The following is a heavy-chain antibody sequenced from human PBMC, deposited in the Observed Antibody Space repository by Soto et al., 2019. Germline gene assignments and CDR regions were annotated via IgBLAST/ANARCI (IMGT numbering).Heavy chain of an antibody. J-gene: IGHJ5*02. CDR3: ARELFGRSVWFDP. Sequence: PSETLSLTCAVAGGSISSRGYSWSWIRQPPGKGLEWIGYIYHSGSTYYNPSLKSRVTISVDRSKNQFSLKLSSVTAADTAVYYCARELFGRSVWFDPWGQGTLVTVSS. V-gene: IGHV4-30-2*01. CDR1: GGSISSRGYS. D-gene: IGHD3-10*01. CDR2: IYHSGST.